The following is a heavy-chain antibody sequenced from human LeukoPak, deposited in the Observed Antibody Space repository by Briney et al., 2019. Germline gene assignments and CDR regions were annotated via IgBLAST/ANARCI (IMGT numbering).Heavy chain of an antibody. CDR1: GGSISSHY. V-gene: IGHV4-59*11. Sequence: SETLSLTCTVSGGSISSHYWSWIRQPPGKGLEWIGHIYYSGGAEYTPSLNSRITISVDRSNNQFSLKLSSVTAADTAVYYCAREGVAVEGIDYWGRGTLVTVYS. J-gene: IGHJ4*02. D-gene: IGHD6-19*01. CDR3: AREGVAVEGIDY. CDR2: IYYSGGA.